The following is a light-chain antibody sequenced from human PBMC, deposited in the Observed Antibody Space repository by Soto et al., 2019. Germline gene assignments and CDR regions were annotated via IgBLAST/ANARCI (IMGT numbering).Light chain of an antibody. Sequence: DIQMTQSPSTLSASVGDRVTITCRASQSISSWLAWYQQKPGKAPKLLIYKASSLESGVPSRFSGSGSGTDFTLTISGLQPGDSATYYCQQYNSYSPTFGQGTKVDIK. CDR2: KAS. CDR1: QSISSW. J-gene: IGKJ1*01. CDR3: QQYNSYSPT. V-gene: IGKV1-5*03.